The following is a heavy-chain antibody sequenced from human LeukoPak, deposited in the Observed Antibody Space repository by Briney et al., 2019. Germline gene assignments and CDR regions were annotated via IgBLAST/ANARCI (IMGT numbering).Heavy chain of an antibody. CDR2: INPNSGGT. D-gene: IGHD3-16*02. Sequence: ASVKVSCKVSGYTLTELSMHWVRQAPGQGLEWMGRINPNSGGTNYAQKFQGRVTMTRDTSISTAYMELSRLRYDDTAVYYCARDKYYDYVWGSYLPDYWGQGTLVTVSS. J-gene: IGHJ4*02. CDR1: GYTLTELS. V-gene: IGHV1-2*06. CDR3: ARDKYYDYVWGSYLPDY.